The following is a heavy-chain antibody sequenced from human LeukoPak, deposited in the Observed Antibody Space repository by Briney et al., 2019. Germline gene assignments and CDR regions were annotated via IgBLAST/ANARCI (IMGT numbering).Heavy chain of an antibody. J-gene: IGHJ4*02. CDR3: ARGAYSYWGSRVAY. CDR2: INPNSGDT. V-gene: IGHV1-2*02. CDR1: GYTVTGYY. Sequence: ASVKLSCKASGYTVTGYYMHWVRQAPGQGLELMGWINPNSGDTNYAQKFQGRVTMTSDTSISTAYMELSRLTSDDTAVYYCARGAYSYWGSRVAYWGQGTLVIVS. D-gene: IGHD7-27*01.